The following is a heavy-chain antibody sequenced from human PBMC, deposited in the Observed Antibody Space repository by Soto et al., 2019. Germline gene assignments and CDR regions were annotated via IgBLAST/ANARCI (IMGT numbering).Heavy chain of an antibody. CDR2: ISGSGGST. D-gene: IGHD3-22*01. Sequence: GGSLRLSCAASGFTFSSYAMSWVRQAPGKGLEWVSAISGSGGSTYYADSVKGRFTISRDNSKNTLYLQMNGLRAEDTAVYYCAYDASHSGDYMDVWGKGTTVTVSS. CDR3: AYDASHSGDYMDV. J-gene: IGHJ6*03. CDR1: GFTFSSYA. V-gene: IGHV3-23*01.